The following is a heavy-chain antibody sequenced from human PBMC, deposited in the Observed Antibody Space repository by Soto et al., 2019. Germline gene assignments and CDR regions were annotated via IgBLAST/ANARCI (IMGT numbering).Heavy chain of an antibody. V-gene: IGHV3-21*01. J-gene: IGHJ6*02. Sequence: PGGSLRLSCAASGSTFSSYTMNWVRQAPGRGLEWVSSIGTSSSYIYYADSVKGRFTISRDNAKNSLFLQMNSLRADDTAVYYCARDSVRDYLYYYYGMDVWGQGTTVTVSS. D-gene: IGHD4-17*01. CDR1: GSTFSSYT. CDR2: IGTSSSYI. CDR3: ARDSVRDYLYYYYGMDV.